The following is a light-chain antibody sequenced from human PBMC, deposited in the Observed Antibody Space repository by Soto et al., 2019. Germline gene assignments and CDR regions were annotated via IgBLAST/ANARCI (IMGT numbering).Light chain of an antibody. CDR1: QIVIRY. CDR2: DAS. CDR3: QLYSRSPRQIN. V-gene: IGKV3-11*01. Sequence: EIVLTQSPATLSLSPGEIATLSCSASQIVIRYLAWYQQRPGQAPRLLIYDASYRATGIPARFSGSGSGTDCTLTISRLEPEDFAVYYCQLYSRSPRQINFGQGTRLEIK. J-gene: IGKJ5*01.